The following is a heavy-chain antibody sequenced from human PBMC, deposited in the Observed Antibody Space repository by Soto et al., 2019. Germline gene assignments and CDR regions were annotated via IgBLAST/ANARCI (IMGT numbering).Heavy chain of an antibody. J-gene: IGHJ5*02. CDR3: AKDIPGGIPPP. CDR2: IYGGGTT. D-gene: IGHD2-8*02. CDR1: GDSLSGYF. Sequence: PSETLSLTCTVSGDSLSGYFWSWIRQPADKGLEWIGRIYGGGTTIYNPSLRGRVTISLDTSKNQFSLRLTSVTAADTAVYYCAKDIPGGIPPPWGHGTLVAVSS. V-gene: IGHV4-4*07.